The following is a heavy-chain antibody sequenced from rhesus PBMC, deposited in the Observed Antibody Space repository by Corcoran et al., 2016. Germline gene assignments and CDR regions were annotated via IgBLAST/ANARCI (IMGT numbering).Heavy chain of an antibody. V-gene: IGHV4-127*01. CDR1: GSSISSGYG. D-gene: IGHD3-3*01. CDR3: ARGYYNFWSGYYTGDNRFDV. J-gene: IGHJ5-1*01. Sequence: QGQLQESGPGLVKPSETLSLICSVSGSSISSGYGWSWIRQPPGRGLEWIGYIGGSDGATNTHPSLKSRVTISKDTSKNQFSLKLSSVTAADTAVYYCARGYYNFWSGYYTGDNRFDVWGAGVLVTVSS. CDR2: IGGSDGAT.